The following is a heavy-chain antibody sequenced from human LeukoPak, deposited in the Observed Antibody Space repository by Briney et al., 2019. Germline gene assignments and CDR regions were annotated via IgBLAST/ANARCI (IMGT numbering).Heavy chain of an antibody. CDR2: ISSSSSYI. D-gene: IGHD3-22*01. V-gene: IGHV3-21*01. Sequence: ETLSLTCAVSGASITSHPWNWVRQAPGKGLEWVSSISSSSSYIYYADSVKGRFTISRDNAKNSLYLQMNSLRAEDTAVYYCARDERRYYDSSGYLIDYWGQGTLVTVSS. J-gene: IGHJ4*02. CDR3: ARDERRYYDSSGYLIDY. CDR1: GASITSHP.